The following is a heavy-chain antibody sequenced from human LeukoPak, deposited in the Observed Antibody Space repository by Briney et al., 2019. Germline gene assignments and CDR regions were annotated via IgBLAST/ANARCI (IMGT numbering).Heavy chain of an antibody. V-gene: IGHV4-4*07. D-gene: IGHD3-22*01. CDR1: GDSISSYY. J-gene: IGHJ4*02. CDR2: IYTSGST. CDR3: ASPRSGYRYTFDY. Sequence: SETLSLTCTVSGDSISSYYWSWIRQPAGKGLEWIGRIYTSGSTNYNPSPKRRVTMSVDTSKNQFSLKLSSVTAADTAVYYCASPRSGYRYTFDYWGQGALVTVSS.